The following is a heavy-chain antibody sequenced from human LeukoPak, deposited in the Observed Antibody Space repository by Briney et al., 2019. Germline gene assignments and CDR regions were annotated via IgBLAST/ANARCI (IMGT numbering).Heavy chain of an antibody. CDR3: ARERSSTFDI. CDR2: TYYRSKWHN. V-gene: IGHV6-1*01. CDR1: GDSVSTNSAA. J-gene: IGHJ3*02. Sequence: SQTLSLTCAISGDSVSTNSAAWNWIRQSPSRGLEWLGRTYYRSKWHNDYGVSMKSRITINPDTSKNQLSLQLNSVTPEDTAVYFCARERSSTFDIWGQGTMLTVSS.